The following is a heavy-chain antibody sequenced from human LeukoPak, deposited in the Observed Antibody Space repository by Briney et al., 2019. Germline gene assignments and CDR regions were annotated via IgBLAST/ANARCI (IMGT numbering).Heavy chain of an antibody. CDR2: SSGIGGSYT. Sequence: GRSLRLSCAASGFSLSSYAMTWVRQAPGKGLEWVSSSSGIGGSYTRYADFVKGRFTISRDNSENTLYLQMTSLSVEHTAVYYCAKGSSGYYNYFYFDHWGQGTLVTVSS. CDR3: AKGSSGYYNYFYFDH. V-gene: IGHV3-23*01. D-gene: IGHD3-22*01. J-gene: IGHJ4*02. CDR1: GFSLSSYA.